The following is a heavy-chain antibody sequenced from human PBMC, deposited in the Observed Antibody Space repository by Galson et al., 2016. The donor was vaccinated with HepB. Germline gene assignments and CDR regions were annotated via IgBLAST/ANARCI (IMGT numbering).Heavy chain of an antibody. V-gene: IGHV4-59*08. CDR3: PRFSLGYSRSSTDHAMDV. CDR1: GGSMSSYY. D-gene: IGHD6-6*01. J-gene: IGHJ6*02. CDR2: IYSSGST. Sequence: SETLSLTCTVSGGSMSSYYWSWIRRPPEKGLACIGYIYSSGSTHYNPSFKSRVTISIDTSRNQFSLKLSSVTAADTAVYYCPRFSLGYSRSSTDHAMDVWGQGTTVTVSS.